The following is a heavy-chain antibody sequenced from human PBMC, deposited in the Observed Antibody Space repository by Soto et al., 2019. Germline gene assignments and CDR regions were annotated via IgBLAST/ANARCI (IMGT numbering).Heavy chain of an antibody. CDR3: ARVPGP. J-gene: IGHJ5*02. V-gene: IGHV4-30-2*01. CDR1: GGSISSAGYS. Sequence: QLQLQESGSGQVKHSQTLYLTCAVSGGSISSAGYSWSWIRQPPGKGLEWIGYIYHSGSTYYNPSLKSRVTISVDRSKNQFSLKLSSVTAADTAVYYCARVPGPWGQGTLVTVSS. CDR2: IYHSGST.